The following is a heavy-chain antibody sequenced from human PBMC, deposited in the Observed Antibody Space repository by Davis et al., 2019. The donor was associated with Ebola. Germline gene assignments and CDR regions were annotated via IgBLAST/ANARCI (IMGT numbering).Heavy chain of an antibody. J-gene: IGHJ3*02. CDR1: GGSISSRSYY. D-gene: IGHD2-15*01. V-gene: IGHV4-39*01. Sequence: MPSETLSLTCTVSGGSISSRSYYWGWIRQPPGKGLEWTGNIYYSGSTFYNASLRSRVTISVDTSKNQFSLRLSSVTAADTAVYYCARVNCYGGTCYHAFDIWGQGTMVTVSS. CDR3: ARVNCYGGTCYHAFDI. CDR2: IYYSGST.